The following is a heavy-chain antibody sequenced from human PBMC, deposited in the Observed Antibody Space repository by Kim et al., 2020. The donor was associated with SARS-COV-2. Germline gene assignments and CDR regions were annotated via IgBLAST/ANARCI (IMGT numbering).Heavy chain of an antibody. Sequence: DGSSQSYADSGKGRFTISRDNAKNTLYLQMNSLRAEDTAVYYCARSDNLDYWGQGTLVTVSS. J-gene: IGHJ4*02. CDR3: ARSDNLDY. D-gene: IGHD2-21*02. CDR2: DGSSQ. V-gene: IGHV3-74*01.